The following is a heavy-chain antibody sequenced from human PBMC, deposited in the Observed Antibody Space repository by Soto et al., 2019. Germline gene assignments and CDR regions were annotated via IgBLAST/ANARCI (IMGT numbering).Heavy chain of an antibody. CDR3: ATETVPGTCDY. CDR2: ISYDGSNK. V-gene: IGHV3-30-3*01. D-gene: IGHD1-7*01. Sequence: PGGSLRLSCAASGCIFSNYAMHWVRQAPGKGLEWVAVISYDGSNKLYTDSVKGRFTISRDNSKNTLYPQMNSLRAEDTAVYFCATETVPGTCDYWAQGTLVTVSS. CDR1: GCIFSNYA. J-gene: IGHJ4*02.